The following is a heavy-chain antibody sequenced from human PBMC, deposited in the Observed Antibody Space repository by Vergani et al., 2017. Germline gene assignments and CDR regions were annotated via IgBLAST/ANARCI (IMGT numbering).Heavy chain of an antibody. CDR3: AKDLGTSSGGSSCDP. J-gene: IGHJ5*02. Sequence: EVQLEEFGGGLVLPGRSLRLSCVASGFTSAGYAMHWVRQAPGKGLEWVSGISRNSNSIGYADSVKGRFTISRDNAKNSLYLQMNSLRAEDTALYYCAKDLGTSSGGSSCDPWGKGTLVTVSS. CDR1: GFTSAGYA. V-gene: IGHV3-9*02. CDR2: ISRNSNSI. D-gene: IGHD6-6*01.